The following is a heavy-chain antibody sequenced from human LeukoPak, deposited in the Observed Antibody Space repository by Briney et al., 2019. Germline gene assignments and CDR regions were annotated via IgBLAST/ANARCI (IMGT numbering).Heavy chain of an antibody. CDR1: GFTFSSAW. CDR2: IKSKTDGGTT. Sequence: GGSLRLSCAASGFTFSSAWMSWVRQAPGKGLEWVGRIKSKTDGGTTDYAAPVKGRFTISRDDSKNTLYLQMNSLKTEDTAVYYCTTSIYGSGSYYDRYYYYYGMDVWGQGTTVTVSS. CDR3: TTSIYGSGSYYDRYYYYYGMDV. V-gene: IGHV3-15*01. J-gene: IGHJ6*02. D-gene: IGHD3-10*01.